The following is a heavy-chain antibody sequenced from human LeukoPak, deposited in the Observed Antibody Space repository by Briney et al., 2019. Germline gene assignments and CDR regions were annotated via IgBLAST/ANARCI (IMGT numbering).Heavy chain of an antibody. CDR1: GGSFSGYY. J-gene: IGHJ3*02. D-gene: IGHD5-18*01. CDR3: ARGLVIQLWSTDAFDI. CDR2: INHSGST. Sequence: SETLSLTCAVYGGSFSGYYWSWIRQPPGKGLEWIGEINHSGSTNYNPSLKSRVTISVDTSKNQFSLKLSSVTAADTAVYYCARGLVIQLWSTDAFDIWGQGTMVTVSS. V-gene: IGHV4-34*01.